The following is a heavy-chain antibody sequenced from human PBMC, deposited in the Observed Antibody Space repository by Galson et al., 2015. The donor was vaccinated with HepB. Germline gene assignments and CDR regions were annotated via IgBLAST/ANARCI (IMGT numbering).Heavy chain of an antibody. J-gene: IGHJ4*02. D-gene: IGHD4-17*01. CDR1: GFTFTSWG. CDR2: ISYDGRNK. V-gene: IGHV3-30*03. CDR3: ARHTATTSLDH. Sequence: LRLSCAASGFTFTSWGMHWVRQAPGKGLEWVAVISYDGRNKYYAQSVKGRFTISRDDSKNTLYVDMNSLRVEDTAVYYCARHTATTSLDHWGQGTPVTVSS.